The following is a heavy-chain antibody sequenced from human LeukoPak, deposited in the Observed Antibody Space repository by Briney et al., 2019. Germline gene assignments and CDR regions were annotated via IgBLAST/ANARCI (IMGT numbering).Heavy chain of an antibody. J-gene: IGHJ5*02. CDR2: INTNTGNP. CDR1: GYTFAAYY. Sequence: GASVKVSCKASGYTFAAYYMYWVRQAPGQGLEWMGWINTNTGNPAYAQGFTGRFVFSLDTSVSTAYLQISSLKAEDTAVYYCATELTMADGTNWFDPWGQGTLVTVSS. CDR3: ATELTMADGTNWFDP. D-gene: IGHD3-10*01. V-gene: IGHV7-4-1*02.